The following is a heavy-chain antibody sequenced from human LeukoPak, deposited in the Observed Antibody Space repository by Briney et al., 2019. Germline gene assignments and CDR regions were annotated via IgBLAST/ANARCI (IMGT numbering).Heavy chain of an antibody. J-gene: IGHJ4*02. CDR3: AKGYCSSTSCYPFDY. V-gene: IGHV3-9*03. Sequence: GGSLRLSCAASGFTFDDYAMHWVRQAPGKGLERVSGISWNSGSIGYADSVKGRFTISRGNAKNSLYLHMNSLRAEDMALYYCAKGYCSSTSCYPFDYWSQGTLVTVSS. CDR2: ISWNSGSI. CDR1: GFTFDDYA. D-gene: IGHD2-2*01.